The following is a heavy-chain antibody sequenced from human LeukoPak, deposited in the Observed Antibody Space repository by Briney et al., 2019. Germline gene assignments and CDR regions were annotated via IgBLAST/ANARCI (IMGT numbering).Heavy chain of an antibody. J-gene: IGHJ4*02. V-gene: IGHV3-23*01. CDR3: AKDWGYSYGFPLGY. CDR1: GFTFSSYA. Sequence: GGSLRLSCAASGFTFSSYAMSWVRQAPGKGLEWVSAISGSGGSTYYADSVKGRFTISRDNSKNTLYLQMNSLRAEDTAVYYCAKDWGYSYGFPLGYWGQGTLVTVSS. D-gene: IGHD5-18*01. CDR2: ISGSGGST.